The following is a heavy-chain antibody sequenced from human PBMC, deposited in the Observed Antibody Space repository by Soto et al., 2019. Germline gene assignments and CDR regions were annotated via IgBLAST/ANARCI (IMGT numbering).Heavy chain of an antibody. J-gene: IGHJ4*02. CDR1: GGSISSPSYN. V-gene: IGHV4-39*01. CDR3: ATVASTHFDS. D-gene: IGHD1-1*01. CDR2: FFYGGRT. Sequence: QVQLQQSGPGLLKPSETLSLTCTVSGGSISSPSYNWGWVRQPPGEGPEWIGSFFYGGRTHYSPSLESRLSISVDTARSQVSLILTSVTAADTAVYYCATVASTHFDSWGQGALVVVSS.